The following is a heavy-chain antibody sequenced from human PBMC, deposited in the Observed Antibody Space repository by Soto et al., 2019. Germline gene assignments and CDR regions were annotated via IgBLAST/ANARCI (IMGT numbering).Heavy chain of an antibody. J-gene: IGHJ4*02. CDR2: IKSKTDGGTT. Sequence: PGGSMRLSCAASGFTFSNAWMSWVRKAPGKGLEWVGRIKSKTDGGTTDYAAPVKGRFTISRDDSKNTLYLQMNSLKTEDTAVYYCTTGIHDYGVFAYWGQGTLVTVSS. D-gene: IGHD4-17*01. CDR3: TTGIHDYGVFAY. CDR1: GFTFSNAW. V-gene: IGHV3-15*01.